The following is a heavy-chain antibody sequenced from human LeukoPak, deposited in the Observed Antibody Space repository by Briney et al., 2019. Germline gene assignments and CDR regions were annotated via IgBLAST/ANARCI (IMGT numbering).Heavy chain of an antibody. CDR1: GFSFSNFW. J-gene: IGHJ4*02. V-gene: IGHV3-7*04. CDR3: ARGADFSGDH. D-gene: IGHD2/OR15-2a*01. CDR2: IHPEGNEK. Sequence: PGGSLRLSCATSGFSFSNFWMSWFRQAPARGLQWVANIHPEGNEKYHVESVKGRFTISRDNARNLLFLQMNGLRVEDTAVYYCARGADFSGDHWGQGTLVTVSS.